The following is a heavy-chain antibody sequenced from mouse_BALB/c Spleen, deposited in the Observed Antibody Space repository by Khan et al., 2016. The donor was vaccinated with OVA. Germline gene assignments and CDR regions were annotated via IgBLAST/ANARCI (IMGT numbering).Heavy chain of an antibody. CDR2: INTYTGEP. CDR3: ARYRPYWYFDV. Sequence: QIQLVQSGPELKKPGETVKISCKASGYTFTNYGMNWVKQAPGKGLKWTGWINTYTGEPTYADDFKGRFAFSLETSASTAYLQINNLKNEDTATDFCARYRPYWYFDVWGAGTTVTVSS. V-gene: IGHV9-3-1*01. CDR1: GYTFTNYG. D-gene: IGHD2-14*01. J-gene: IGHJ1*01.